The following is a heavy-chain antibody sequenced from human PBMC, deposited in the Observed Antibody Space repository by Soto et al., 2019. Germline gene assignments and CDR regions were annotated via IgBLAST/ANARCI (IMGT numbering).Heavy chain of an antibody. CDR3: ARDPLRCSGGSCYPEYFQQ. CDR1: GFTFSSYS. Sequence: EVQLVESGGGLVKPGGSLRLSCAASGFTFSSYSMNWVRQAPGKGLEWVSSISSSSSYIYYADSVKGRFTISRDNAKNSLYLQMNSLRAEDTAVYYCARDPLRCSGGSCYPEYFQQWGQGTLVTVSS. V-gene: IGHV3-21*01. CDR2: ISSSSSYI. J-gene: IGHJ1*01. D-gene: IGHD2-15*01.